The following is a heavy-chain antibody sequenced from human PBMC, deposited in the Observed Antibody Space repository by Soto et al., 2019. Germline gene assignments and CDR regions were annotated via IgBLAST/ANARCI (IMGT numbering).Heavy chain of an antibody. D-gene: IGHD6-13*01. J-gene: IGHJ5*01. CDR3: AREPTYTTSYNWFDS. V-gene: IGHV4-4*02. CDR2: IYHSGDT. CDR1: GDSISGSYW. Sequence: PSETLSLTCAVSGDSISGSYWWSWGRQPPGKGLEGIGEIYHSGDTNYHPPLRGRVTISVDKSKNPLSLKVNSLTAADTAVYYCAREPTYTTSYNWFDSWGQGTLVTVSS.